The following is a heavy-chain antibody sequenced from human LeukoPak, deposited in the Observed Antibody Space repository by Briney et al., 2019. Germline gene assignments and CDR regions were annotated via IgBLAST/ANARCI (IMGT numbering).Heavy chain of an antibody. CDR1: GFTFSSYG. D-gene: IGHD2-15*01. CDR2: IDWAGGST. V-gene: IGHV3-43*02. CDR3: ARGYCSGGSCYPEGGYYGLDV. Sequence: GGSLRLSCAASGFTFSSYGMSWVRQAPGKGLEWVSLIDWAGGSTSYTDSVKGRFTISRDNSRHSLYLQMNSLKTEDTALYYCARGYCSGGSCYPEGGYYGLDVWGLGTTVTVSS. J-gene: IGHJ6*02.